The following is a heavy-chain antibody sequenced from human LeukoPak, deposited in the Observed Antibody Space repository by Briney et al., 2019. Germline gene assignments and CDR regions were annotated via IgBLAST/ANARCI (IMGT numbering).Heavy chain of an antibody. J-gene: IGHJ1*01. CDR1: GFTFSSYW. CDR2: IKSDGST. Sequence: GGSLRLSCAASGFTFSSYWMHWVRHAPGKGLVWVSRIKSDGSTNYADSVKGRFTISRDNANITLSLQMNSLRPEDTGVYYCARAPSEIGGYYPEYFRHWGQGTLVTVSS. D-gene: IGHD3-22*01. CDR3: ARAPSEIGGYYPEYFRH. V-gene: IGHV3-74*01.